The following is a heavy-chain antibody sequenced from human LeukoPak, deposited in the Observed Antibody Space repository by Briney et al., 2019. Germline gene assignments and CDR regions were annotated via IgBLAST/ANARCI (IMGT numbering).Heavy chain of an antibody. CDR1: GDSFSTNSVA. Sequence: SQTLSLTCAISGDSFSTNSVAWNWIRQSPSRGLEWLGRTYYRSKFYNDYAVSVKGRITINPDTSKNQFSLQLSSVTPEDTAVYYCARGRNSGFDYWGQGTLVTVPS. V-gene: IGHV6-1*01. D-gene: IGHD6-19*01. J-gene: IGHJ4*02. CDR3: ARGRNSGFDY. CDR2: TYYRSKFYN.